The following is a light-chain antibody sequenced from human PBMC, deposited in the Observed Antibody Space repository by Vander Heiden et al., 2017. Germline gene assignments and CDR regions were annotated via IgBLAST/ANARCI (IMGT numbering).Light chain of an antibody. V-gene: IGKV1-33*01. J-gene: IGKJ4*01. CDR2: NAS. CDR1: QAISNY. Sequence: DIQMTQSPSSLSASVGDSVPIPFQASQAISNYLNWYQQKPGKAPKLLISNASNSDTGVLSRFSGRASARDFSFTISILNPEDIATSYFQQDDNEPLTFGGGTKVEIK. CDR3: QQDDNEPLT.